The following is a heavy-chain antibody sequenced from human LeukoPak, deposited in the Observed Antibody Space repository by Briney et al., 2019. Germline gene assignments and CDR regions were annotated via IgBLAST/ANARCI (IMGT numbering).Heavy chain of an antibody. CDR1: GFTFSSYS. Sequence: GGSLRLSCAASGFTFSSYSMNWVRQAPGKGPEWVSSISTSSRYISYADSVRGRFTISRDNAKNSLYLQMNSLRAEDTAVYYCARGRANYDSGSFVYWGQGTLVTVSS. CDR2: ISTSSRYI. J-gene: IGHJ4*02. V-gene: IGHV3-21*01. D-gene: IGHD3-10*01. CDR3: ARGRANYDSGSFVY.